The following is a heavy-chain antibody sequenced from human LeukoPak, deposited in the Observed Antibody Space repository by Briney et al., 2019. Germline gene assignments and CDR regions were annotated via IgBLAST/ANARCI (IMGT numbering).Heavy chain of an antibody. V-gene: IGHV1-8*01. Sequence: ASVKVSCKASGYTFTSYDINWVRQATGQGLEWMGWMNPNSGNTGYAQKFQGRVTMTRNTSISTAYMELSSLRSEDTAVYYCARASTPYYYDSSGYYYGYWGQGTLVTVSS. CDR1: GYTFTSYD. CDR2: MNPNSGNT. J-gene: IGHJ4*02. D-gene: IGHD3-22*01. CDR3: ARASTPYYYDSSGYYYGY.